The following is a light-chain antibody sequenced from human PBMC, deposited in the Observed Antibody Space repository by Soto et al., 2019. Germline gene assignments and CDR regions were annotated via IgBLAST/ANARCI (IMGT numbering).Light chain of an antibody. CDR3: LLSHSGTYG. J-gene: IGLJ1*01. V-gene: IGLV7-46*01. CDR1: TGTVTSGHY. Sequence: QAVVTQEPSLTVSPGGTVTLTCDSSTGTVTSGHYPYWFQQKPGQAPRTLIYDTVKKHSWTPARFSGSLLGGKAALTLSGAQPEDEADYYCLLSHSGTYGFGHGTKVTV. CDR2: DTV.